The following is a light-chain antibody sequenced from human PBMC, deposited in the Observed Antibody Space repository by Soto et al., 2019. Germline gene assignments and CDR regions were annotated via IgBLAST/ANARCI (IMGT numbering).Light chain of an antibody. CDR3: QQYNNWPT. V-gene: IGKV3-15*01. J-gene: IGKJ1*01. CDR1: QSVSSS. Sequence: EIVLTQSPGTLSLSPWERATLSCRASQSVSSSSLAWYQQKPGQAPRLLIYGASTRATGIPARFSGSGSGTEFTLTISSLQSEDFAVYYCQQYNNWPTFGQGTKVDIK. CDR2: GAS.